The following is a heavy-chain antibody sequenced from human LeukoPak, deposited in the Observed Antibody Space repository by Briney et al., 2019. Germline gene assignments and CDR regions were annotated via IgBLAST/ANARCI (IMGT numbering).Heavy chain of an antibody. CDR1: GFSFSSYS. D-gene: IGHD3-3*01. Sequence: GGSLRLSCAASGFSFSSYSMSWVRQAPGKGLEWISVVSGSSDATFYADSVKGRFTISRDNSKNTLYLQMNSLRAEDTAVYYCAKDGDFWSGPASGWFDPWGQGTLVTVSS. J-gene: IGHJ5*02. CDR2: VSGSSDAT. CDR3: AKDGDFWSGPASGWFDP. V-gene: IGHV3-23*01.